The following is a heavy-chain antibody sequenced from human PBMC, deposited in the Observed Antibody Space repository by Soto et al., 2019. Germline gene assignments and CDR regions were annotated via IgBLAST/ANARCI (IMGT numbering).Heavy chain of an antibody. V-gene: IGHV3-23*01. CDR3: AKDLLYYYDSSGFNYYYGMDV. D-gene: IGHD3-22*01. CDR2: ISGSGGST. J-gene: IGHJ6*02. CDR1: GFTFSSYA. Sequence: EVQLLESGGGLVQPGGSLRLSCAASGFTFSSYAMSWVRQAPGKGLEWVSAISGSGGSTYYADSVKGRFTISRDNSKNTLYMQMNSLRAEDTAVYYCAKDLLYYYDSSGFNYYYGMDVWGQGTTFTVSS.